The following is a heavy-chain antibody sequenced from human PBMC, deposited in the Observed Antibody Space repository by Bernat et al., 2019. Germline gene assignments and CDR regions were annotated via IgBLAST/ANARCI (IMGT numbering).Heavy chain of an antibody. CDR1: GFTFSSYA. CDR2: ISGSGGST. Sequence: EVQLLESGGGLVQPGGSLRLSCAASGFTFSSYAMSWVRQAPGKGLEWVSAISGSGGSTYYADSVKGRFTISRDNSKNTLYLQMNSLRAEDTDVYYCAKEVYYYGSGSYYNWFDPWGQGTLVTVSS. V-gene: IGHV3-23*01. J-gene: IGHJ5*02. CDR3: AKEVYYYGSGSYYNWFDP. D-gene: IGHD3-10*01.